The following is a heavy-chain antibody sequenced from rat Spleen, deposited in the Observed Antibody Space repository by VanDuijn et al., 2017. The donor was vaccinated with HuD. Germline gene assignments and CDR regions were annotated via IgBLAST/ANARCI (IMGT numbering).Heavy chain of an antibody. CDR3: ARRGYNNYYFDY. D-gene: IGHD1-10*01. CDR1: GFTFSNYG. J-gene: IGHJ2*01. CDR2: ITNSGGST. Sequence: EVQLVESGGGLVQPGRSLKLSCAASGFTFSNYGMAWVRQAPTKGLEWVASITNSGGSTYYRDSVKGRFTISRDNAKSTLYLQMDSLRSEDTATYYCARRGYNNYYFDYWGQGVVVTVSS. V-gene: IGHV5S13*01.